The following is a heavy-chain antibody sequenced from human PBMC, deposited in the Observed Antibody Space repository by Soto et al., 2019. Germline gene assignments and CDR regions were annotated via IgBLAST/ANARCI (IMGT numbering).Heavy chain of an antibody. CDR2: ISAYNGNT. J-gene: IGHJ3*02. CDR3: ARPLRRYSSGWFDAFDI. CDR1: GYIFINYY. Sequence: ASVKVSCMASGYIFINYYIHWVRQAPGQGLEWMGWISAYNGNTNYAQKLQGRVTMTTDTSTSTAYMELRSLRSDDTAVYYCARPLRRYSSGWFDAFDIWGQGTMVTVS. D-gene: IGHD6-19*01. V-gene: IGHV1-18*04.